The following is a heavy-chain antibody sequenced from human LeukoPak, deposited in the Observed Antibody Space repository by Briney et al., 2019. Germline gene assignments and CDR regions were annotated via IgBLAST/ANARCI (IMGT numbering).Heavy chain of an antibody. CDR3: VRGVGSSTSCYVRAFDI. D-gene: IGHD2-2*01. V-gene: IGHV3-52*01. Sequence: GGSLRLSCAASGFTFSNSWMHWVCQAPEKGLEWVADIKCDGSEKCYVDSVKGRLTISRDNAKNSLYLQVNSLRAEDMTVYYCVRGVGSSTSCYVRAFDIWGQGTMVTLSS. CDR2: IKCDGSEK. J-gene: IGHJ3*02. CDR1: GFTFSNSW.